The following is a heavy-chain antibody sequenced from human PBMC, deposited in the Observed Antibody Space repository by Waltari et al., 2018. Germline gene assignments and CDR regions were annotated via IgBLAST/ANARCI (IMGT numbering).Heavy chain of an antibody. J-gene: IGHJ3*02. Sequence: VQLLESGGGLAQPGGSLRLSCVASGFSLSSHWMHWVRQVPGQGLLWGSRINRGWTSKSYAYSVEGRFSISRDNAKSTVYLQMNNLRVEDTGVYYCTRRQYTGGIDGFDIWGQGTMVSVSS. V-gene: IGHV3-74*01. CDR1: GFSLSSHW. CDR3: TRRQYTGGIDGFDI. D-gene: IGHD5-18*01. CDR2: INRGWTSK.